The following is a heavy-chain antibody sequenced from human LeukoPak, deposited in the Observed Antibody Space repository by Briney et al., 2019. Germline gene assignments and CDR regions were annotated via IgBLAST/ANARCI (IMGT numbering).Heavy chain of an antibody. CDR1: GFTFSSYW. CDR2: IKQDGSEK. J-gene: IGHJ4*02. D-gene: IGHD3-22*01. Sequence: PGGSLRLSCAASGFTFSSYWMSWVRQAPGKGLEWVANIKQDGSEKYYVDSVKGRFTISRDNAKNSLYLQMNSLRAEDTAVYYCARQPTYYYDSSGYFNFDYWGQGTLVTVSS. V-gene: IGHV3-7*01. CDR3: ARQPTYYYDSSGYFNFDY.